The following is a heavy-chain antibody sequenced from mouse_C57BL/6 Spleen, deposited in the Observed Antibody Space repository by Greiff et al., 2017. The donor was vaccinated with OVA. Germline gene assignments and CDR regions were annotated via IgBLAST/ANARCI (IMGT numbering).Heavy chain of an antibody. D-gene: IGHD2-4*01. V-gene: IGHV2-5*01. CDR3: AILYYDYDGDAMDY. J-gene: IGHJ4*01. CDR2: IWRGGST. Sequence: QVQLKESGPGLVQPSQSLSITCTVSGFSLTSYGVHWVRQSPGKGLEWLGVIWRGGSTDYNAAFMSRLSITKDNSKSQVFFKMNSLQADDTAIYYCAILYYDYDGDAMDYWGQGTSVTVSS. CDR1: GFSLTSYG.